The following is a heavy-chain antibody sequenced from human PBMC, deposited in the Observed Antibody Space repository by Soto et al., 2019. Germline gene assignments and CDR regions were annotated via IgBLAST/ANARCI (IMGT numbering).Heavy chain of an antibody. V-gene: IGHV1-18*01. CDR1: GYTFSTYY. J-gene: IGHJ3*01. D-gene: IGHD6-6*01. CDR3: ARDDAISGTARAFDG. CDR2: ISGFNGNT. Sequence: QVRLVQSGTVVTEPGAAVKVSCKASGYTFSTYYISWVRQAPGQGLPWLGWISGFNGNTFSPQEVQDRVVMTTDTSTTTAYMELTSLRAADTAVYYCARDDAISGTARAFDGWGQVTLVIVSS.